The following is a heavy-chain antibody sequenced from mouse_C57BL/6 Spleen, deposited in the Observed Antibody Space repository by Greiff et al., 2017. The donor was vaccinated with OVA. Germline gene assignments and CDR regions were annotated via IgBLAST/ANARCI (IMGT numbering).Heavy chain of an antibody. Sequence: QVQLQQPGAELVRPGPSVKLSCKASGYTFTSYWMHWVKQRPGQGLEWIGVIDPSDSYTNYNQKFKGKATLTVDTSSSTAYMQLSSLTSEDSAVYYCARTLNYYGSIYFDYWGQGTTLTVSS. V-gene: IGHV1-59*01. J-gene: IGHJ2*01. CDR3: ARTLNYYGSIYFDY. D-gene: IGHD1-1*01. CDR1: GYTFTSYW. CDR2: IDPSDSYT.